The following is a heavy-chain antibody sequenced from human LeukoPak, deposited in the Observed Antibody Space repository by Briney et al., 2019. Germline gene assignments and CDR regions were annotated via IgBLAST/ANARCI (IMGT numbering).Heavy chain of an antibody. CDR2: ISGGGGST. V-gene: IGHV3-23*01. Sequence: PGGSLRLSCAASGFTFSSYAMNWVRQAPGKGLEWVSVISGGGGSTYYADSVKGRFTISRDNSKNTLYLQMNSLRAEDTAVYYCAKGANGYYYYGMDVWGQGTTVTVSS. CDR3: AKGANGYYYYGMDV. CDR1: GFTFSSYA. J-gene: IGHJ6*02.